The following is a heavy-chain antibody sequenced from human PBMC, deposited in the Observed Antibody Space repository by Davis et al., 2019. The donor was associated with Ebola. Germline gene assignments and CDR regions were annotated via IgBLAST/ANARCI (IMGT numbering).Heavy chain of an antibody. D-gene: IGHD3-16*02. CDR1: GYSFNNYW. CDR2: IDPSDSYT. V-gene: IGHV5-10-1*01. J-gene: IGHJ5*02. CDR3: ARDIPSLYNWFGP. Sequence: KVSCKGSGYSFNNYWISWVRQLPGKGLEWLGRIDPSDSYTNYSPSFQGHITISVDRSVSSVFLQWSSLRASDTAIYYCARDIPSLYNWFGPRGQGTQVTVSS.